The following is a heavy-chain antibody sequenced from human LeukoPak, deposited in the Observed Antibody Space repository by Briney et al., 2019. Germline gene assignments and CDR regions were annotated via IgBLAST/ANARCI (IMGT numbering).Heavy chain of an antibody. CDR3: TIMWHDNYYYMDV. CDR2: IRSKAYGGTT. D-gene: IGHD3-9*01. J-gene: IGHJ6*03. CDR1: GFTFGDYA. Sequence: GGSLRLSCTASGFTFGDYAMSWFRQAPGKGLEWVGFIRSKAYGGTTEYAASVKGKFTISRDDSKSIAYLQMNSLKTEDTAVYYCTIMWHDNYYYMDVWGKGTTVTVSS. V-gene: IGHV3-49*03.